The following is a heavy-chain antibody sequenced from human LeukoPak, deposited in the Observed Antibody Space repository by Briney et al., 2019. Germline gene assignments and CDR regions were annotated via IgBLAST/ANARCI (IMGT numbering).Heavy chain of an antibody. CDR1: GGSISSSSYY. CDR3: ARGNADKEIFDY. V-gene: IGHV4-39*07. Sequence: KPSETLSLTCTVSGGSISSSSYYWGWIRQPPGKGLEWIGSIYYSGSTYYNPSLKSRVTISVDTSKNQFSLKLSSVTAADTAVYYCARGNADKEIFDYWGQGTLVTVSS. J-gene: IGHJ4*02. D-gene: IGHD1-1*01. CDR2: IYYSGST.